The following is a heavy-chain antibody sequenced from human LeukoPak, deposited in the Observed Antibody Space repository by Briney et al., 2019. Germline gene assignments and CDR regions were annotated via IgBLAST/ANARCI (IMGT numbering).Heavy chain of an antibody. CDR2: ISSSSSYI. V-gene: IGHV3-21*01. CDR1: GFTFSSYS. Sequence: GGPLRLSCAASGFTFSSYSMNWVRQAPGKGLEWVSSISSSSSYIYYADSVKGRFTISRDNAKNSLYLQMNSLRAEDTAVYYCARESLPRYFDWLLPDYWGQGTLVTVSS. CDR3: ARESLPRYFDWLLPDY. J-gene: IGHJ4*02. D-gene: IGHD3-9*01.